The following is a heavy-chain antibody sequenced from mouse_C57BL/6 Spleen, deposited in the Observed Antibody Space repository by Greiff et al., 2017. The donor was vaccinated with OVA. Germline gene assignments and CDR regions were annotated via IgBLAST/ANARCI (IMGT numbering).Heavy chain of an antibody. Sequence: EVQLVESGGGLVKPGGSLKLSCAASGFTFSDYGMHWVRQAPEKGLEWVAYISSGSSTIDYADTVKGRFTITRDTAYHTVFLQMTSLRSAVTAMYNCARRLDDDFDYWGQGTTVTVSS. CDR1: GFTFSDYG. D-gene: IGHD2-3*01. J-gene: IGHJ2*01. V-gene: IGHV5-17*01. CDR3: ARRLDDDFDY. CDR2: ISSGSSTI.